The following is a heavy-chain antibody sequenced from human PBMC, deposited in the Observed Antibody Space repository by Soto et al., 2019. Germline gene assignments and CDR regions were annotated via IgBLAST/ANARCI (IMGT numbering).Heavy chain of an antibody. Sequence: SETLSLTCAVYGGSFSGYYLSWIRQPPGKGLEWIGEINHSGSTNYNPSLKSRVTISVDTSKNQFSLKLSSVTAADTAVYYCARRVISSSLTDYWGQGTLVTVSS. J-gene: IGHJ4*02. CDR3: ARRVISSSLTDY. D-gene: IGHD6-13*01. CDR1: GGSFSGYY. V-gene: IGHV4-34*01. CDR2: INHSGST.